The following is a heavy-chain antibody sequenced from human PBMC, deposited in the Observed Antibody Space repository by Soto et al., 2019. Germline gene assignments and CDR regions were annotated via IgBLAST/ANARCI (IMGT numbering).Heavy chain of an antibody. CDR2: ISSDGSNE. CDR1: GFTFRWFG. Sequence: PGGSLRLSCAGSGFTFRWFGMNWVRQAPGKGLGWVARISSDGSNEYYVDSVKGRFTISRDNSKNTLYLQMDSPRAEDTAVYYCAKGEVRGIIPSYFDYWGLGTLVTVSS. V-gene: IGHV3-30*18. CDR3: AKGEVRGIIPSYFDY. D-gene: IGHD3-10*01. J-gene: IGHJ4*02.